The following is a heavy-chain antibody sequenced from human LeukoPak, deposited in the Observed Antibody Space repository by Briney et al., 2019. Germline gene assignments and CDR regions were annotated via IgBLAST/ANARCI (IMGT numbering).Heavy chain of an antibody. Sequence: SETLSLTCNVSGGSMSNIYYWGWIRQPPGKGLEWIGYIYYSGSTNYNPSLKSRVTISVDTSKNQFSLKLSSVTAADTAVYYCAREDTMVRGQFLRWGQGTLVTVSS. J-gene: IGHJ4*02. V-gene: IGHV4-59*01. CDR3: AREDTMVRGQFLR. CDR2: IYYSGST. D-gene: IGHD3-10*01. CDR1: GGSMSNIYY.